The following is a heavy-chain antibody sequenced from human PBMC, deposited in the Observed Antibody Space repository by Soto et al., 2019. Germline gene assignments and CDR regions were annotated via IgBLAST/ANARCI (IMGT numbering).Heavy chain of an antibody. J-gene: IGHJ4*02. D-gene: IGHD3-16*01. CDR2: ISGSGGST. CDR3: AKPPGTYDYIWGSEAYYFDY. V-gene: IGHV3-23*01. CDR1: GFTFSSYA. Sequence: PGGSLRLSCAASGFTFSSYAMSWVRQAPGKGLEWVSAISGSGGSTYYADSVKGRFTISRDNSKNTLYLQMNSLRAEDTAVYYCAKPPGTYDYIWGSEAYYFDYWGQGTLVTVSS.